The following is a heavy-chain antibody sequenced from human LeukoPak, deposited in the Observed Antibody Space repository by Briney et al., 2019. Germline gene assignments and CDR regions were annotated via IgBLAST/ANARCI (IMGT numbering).Heavy chain of an antibody. CDR3: ASPDIVVVPAAMGLGVVTDDAFDI. D-gene: IGHD2-2*01. V-gene: IGHV4-38-2*02. CDR1: GYSISSGYY. J-gene: IGHJ3*02. Sequence: SETLSLTCTVSGYSISSGYYWGWIRQPPGKGLEWIGSIYHSGSTYYNPSLKSRVTISVDTSKNQFSLKLGSVTAADTAVYYCASPDIVVVPAAMGLGVVTDDAFDIWGQGTMVTVSS. CDR2: IYHSGST.